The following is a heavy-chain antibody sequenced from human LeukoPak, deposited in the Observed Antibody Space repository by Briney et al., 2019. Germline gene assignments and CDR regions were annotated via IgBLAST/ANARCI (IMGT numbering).Heavy chain of an antibody. CDR3: ARSLVTYYYDSSGYEGHYYYYYYMDV. D-gene: IGHD3-22*01. J-gene: IGHJ6*03. CDR2: IIPIFGTA. Sequence: SVKVSCKASGGTFSSYTISWVRQAPGQGLEWMGRIIPIFGTANYAQKFQGRVTITTDESTSTAYMELSSLRSEDTAVYYCARSLVTYYYDSSGYEGHYYYYYYMDVWGKGTTVTVSS. V-gene: IGHV1-69*05. CDR1: GGTFSSYT.